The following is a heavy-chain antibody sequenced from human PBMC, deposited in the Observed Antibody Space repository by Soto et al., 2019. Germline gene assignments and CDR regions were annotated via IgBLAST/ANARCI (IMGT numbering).Heavy chain of an antibody. CDR1: GFTFSSYS. D-gene: IGHD4-17*01. J-gene: IGHJ6*02. Sequence: EVLLVESGGGLVKPGGSLRLSCAASGFTFSSYSMNWVRQAPGKGLEWVSSISSSSSYIYYADSVKGRSTISRDNATNSLDVQMNSLNAEDTAVYYCARHYGDPTDHYYYGMDVWGRGTTVTVSS. CDR3: ARHYGDPTDHYYYGMDV. V-gene: IGHV3-21*01. CDR2: ISSSSSYI.